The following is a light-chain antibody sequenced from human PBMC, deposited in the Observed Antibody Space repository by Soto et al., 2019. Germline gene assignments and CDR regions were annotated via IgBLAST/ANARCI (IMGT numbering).Light chain of an antibody. J-gene: IGKJ4*01. CDR2: LGS. CDR1: QSLLHSNGYNY. CDR3: KQALQTPQLT. Sequence: DIVMTQSPLSLPVTPGEPASISCRSSQSLLHSNGYNYLDLYLQKPGQSPQLLIYLGSNRASGVPDRFSGSGSGSDFTLKISRVEAEDVGVYYGKQALQTPQLTFGGGTKVEIK. V-gene: IGKV2-28*01.